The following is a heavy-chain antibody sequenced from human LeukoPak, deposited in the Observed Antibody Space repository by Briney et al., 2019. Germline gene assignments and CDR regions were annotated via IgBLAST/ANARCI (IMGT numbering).Heavy chain of an antibody. Sequence: GGSLRLACAASGFRFSSYAMSWVRQAPGKGLEWVSAISGSGVSTYYADSVKGRFTISRDNAKKSLHLQMNSLRVEDTAVYYCARDIVNYFGLDVWGQGTTVTVSS. CDR1: GFRFSSYA. V-gene: IGHV3-23*01. D-gene: IGHD2-21*01. CDR2: ISGSGVST. CDR3: ARDIVNYFGLDV. J-gene: IGHJ6*02.